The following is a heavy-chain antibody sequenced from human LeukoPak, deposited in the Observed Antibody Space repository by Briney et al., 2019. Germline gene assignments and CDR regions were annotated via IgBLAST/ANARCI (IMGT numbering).Heavy chain of an antibody. J-gene: IGHJ4*02. CDR3: ARATPPPPCSSTSCFKPFDY. CDR1: GYTFTGYY. D-gene: IGHD2-2*01. CDR2: MNPNSGNT. Sequence: ASVKVSCKASGYTFTGYYMHWVRQAPGQGLEWMGWMNPNSGNTGYAQKFQGRVTITRNTSISTAYMELSSLRSEDTAVYYCARATPPPPCSSTSCFKPFDYWGQGTLVTVSS. V-gene: IGHV1-8*03.